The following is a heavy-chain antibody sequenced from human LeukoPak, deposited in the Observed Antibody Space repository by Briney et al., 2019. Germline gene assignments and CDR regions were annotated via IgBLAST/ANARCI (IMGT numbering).Heavy chain of an antibody. CDR2: ISGSGGST. CDR3: AKWLGGWFLSSMYYFDY. Sequence: GGSLRLSCAASGFPFNAYWMTWARQAPGKGLEWVSAISGSGGSTYYADSVKGRFTISRDNSKNTLYLQMNSLRAEDTAVYYCAKWLGGWFLSSMYYFDYWGQGTLVTVSS. D-gene: IGHD3-10*01. CDR1: GFPFNAYW. V-gene: IGHV3-23*01. J-gene: IGHJ4*02.